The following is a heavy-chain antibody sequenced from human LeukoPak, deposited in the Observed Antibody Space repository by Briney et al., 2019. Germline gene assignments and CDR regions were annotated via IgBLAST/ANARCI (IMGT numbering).Heavy chain of an antibody. V-gene: IGHV3-21*04. J-gene: IGHJ4*02. CDR3: AKGEAHAFWSGYYFDY. Sequence: GGSLRLSCAASGFTFSSYSMNWVRQAPGKGLEWVSSISGRNSYIYYADSVKGRFTISRDNAENSLYLQMNSLRAEDSAVYYCAKGEAHAFWSGYYFDYWGQGTLVTVSS. CDR2: ISGRNSYI. D-gene: IGHD3-3*01. CDR1: GFTFSSYS.